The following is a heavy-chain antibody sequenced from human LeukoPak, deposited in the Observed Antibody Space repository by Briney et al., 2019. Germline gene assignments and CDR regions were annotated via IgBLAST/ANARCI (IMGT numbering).Heavy chain of an antibody. CDR2: ISSSSSYI. Sequence: GGSLRLSCAASGFTFSSYSMNWVRQAPGKGLEWVSSISSSSSYIYYADSVKGRFTISRDNAKNSLYLQMNSLRAEDTAVYYCARDTGYCSSTSCSVAFDIWGQGTMVTVSS. CDR1: GFTFSSYS. V-gene: IGHV3-21*01. D-gene: IGHD2-2*01. CDR3: ARDTGYCSSTSCSVAFDI. J-gene: IGHJ3*02.